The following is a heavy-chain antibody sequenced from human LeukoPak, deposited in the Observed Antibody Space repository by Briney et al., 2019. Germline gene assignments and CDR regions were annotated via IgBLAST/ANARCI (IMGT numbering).Heavy chain of an antibody. J-gene: IGHJ4*02. D-gene: IGHD3-22*01. V-gene: IGHV3-23*01. CDR1: GFTFSSYA. CDR2: ISGSGGST. CDR3: ATDPSNYYDSSGYELFDY. Sequence: GVSLRLSCAASGFTFSSYAMSWVRQAPGKGLEWVSAISGSGGSTYYADSVKGRFTISRDNSKNTLYLQMNSLRAEDTAVYYSATDPSNYYDSSGYELFDYWGQGTLVTVSS.